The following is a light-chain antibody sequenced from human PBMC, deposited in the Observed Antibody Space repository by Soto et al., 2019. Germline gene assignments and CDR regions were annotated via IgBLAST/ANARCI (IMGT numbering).Light chain of an antibody. V-gene: IGLV2-23*01. J-gene: IGLJ2*01. Sequence: QSALTQPGSVSGSPGQSITISCSGTSSDIGSYNLVSWYQQHPGKAPKVIIFEGSRLPSGVSSRFSGSKSGNTASLTISGLRPEGGADYYCSSYAGSNVLVVFGGGTQLTVL. CDR2: EGS. CDR3: SSYAGSNVLVV. CDR1: SSDIGSYNL.